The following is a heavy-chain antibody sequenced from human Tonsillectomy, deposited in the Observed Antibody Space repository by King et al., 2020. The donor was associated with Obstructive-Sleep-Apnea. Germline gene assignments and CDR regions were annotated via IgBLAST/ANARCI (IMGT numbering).Heavy chain of an antibody. D-gene: IGHD6-6*01. CDR2: INQDGSEK. J-gene: IGHJ4*02. CDR3: ARDLFRPYYFDF. V-gene: IGHV3-7*03. Sequence: VQLVESGGGLVQPGGSLRLSCAASGFSFSTYWMSWVRQAPGKGLEWVANINQDGSEKYHLASVKGGFTISRDNAKNSLYLQMNSLRAEDTAVYYCARDLFRPYYFDFWGQGTLVTVSS. CDR1: GFSFSTYW.